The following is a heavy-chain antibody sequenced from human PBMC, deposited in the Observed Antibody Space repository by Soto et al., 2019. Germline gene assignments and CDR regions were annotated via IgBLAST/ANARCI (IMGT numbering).Heavy chain of an antibody. CDR1: GFTFSSYC. CDR3: AKDHTGLLRWDYYFDY. J-gene: IGHJ4*02. CDR2: ISYDGSNK. D-gene: IGHD3-3*01. Sequence: QVQLVESGGGVVQPGRSLRLSCAASGFTFSSYCMHWVRQAPGKGLEWVAVISYDGSNKYYADSVKGRFTISRDNSKNTLYLQKNSLRAEDTAVYYCAKDHTGLLRWDYYFDYWGQGTLVTVSS. V-gene: IGHV3-30*18.